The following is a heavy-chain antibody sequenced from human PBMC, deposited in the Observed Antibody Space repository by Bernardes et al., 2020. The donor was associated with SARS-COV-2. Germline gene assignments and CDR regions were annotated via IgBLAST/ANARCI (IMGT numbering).Heavy chain of an antibody. D-gene: IGHD3-10*01. CDR2: ISYDGRNK. CDR3: ARVGDTQHFGSGSYYDH. Sequence: GGSLRLSCAASGFTFSSYSMHWVRQAPGKGLEWVALISYDGRNKYYADSVKGRFTISRDNSNNTLYVQMNSLRPEDTAVYYCARVGDTQHFGSGSYYDHFGQGTLVTVSS. J-gene: IGHJ4*02. V-gene: IGHV3-30-3*01. CDR1: GFTFSSYS.